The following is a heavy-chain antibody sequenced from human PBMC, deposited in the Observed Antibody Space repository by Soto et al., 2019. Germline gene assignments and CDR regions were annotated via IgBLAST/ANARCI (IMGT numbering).Heavy chain of an antibody. CDR2: ISSSSSYI. CDR3: ARVGEGYCSSTSCYAGKLDY. V-gene: IGHV3-21*01. D-gene: IGHD2-2*01. Sequence: GGSLRLSCAASGFTFSSYSMNWVRQAPGKGLEWVSSISSSSSYIYYADSVKGRFTISRDNAKNSLYLQMNSLRAEDTAVYYCARVGEGYCSSTSCYAGKLDYWGQGTLVTVSS. J-gene: IGHJ4*02. CDR1: GFTFSSYS.